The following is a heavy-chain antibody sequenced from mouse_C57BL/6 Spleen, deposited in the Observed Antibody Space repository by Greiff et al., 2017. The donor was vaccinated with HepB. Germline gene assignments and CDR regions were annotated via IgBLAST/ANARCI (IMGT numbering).Heavy chain of an antibody. CDR3: ARSEGLRLFAD. V-gene: IGHV1-53*01. CDR1: GYPFTSYW. Sequence: QVQLQQPGTELVKPGASVKLSCKASGYPFTSYWMHWVKQRPGQGLEWIGNINPSNGGTNYNEKLKSKATLTVDKSSSPAYMQLSSLTSEDSAVYYCARSEGLRLFADWGQGTLVTVSA. CDR2: INPSNGGT. D-gene: IGHD2-2*01. J-gene: IGHJ3*01.